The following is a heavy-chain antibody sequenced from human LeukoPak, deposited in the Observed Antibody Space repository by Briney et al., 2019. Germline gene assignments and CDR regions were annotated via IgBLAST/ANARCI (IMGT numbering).Heavy chain of an antibody. D-gene: IGHD4-23*01. V-gene: IGHV3-7*04. CDR2: IKQDGSEK. CDR3: ARVPLKTVVTGGDAFDI. CDR1: GFTFSSYW. Sequence: GGSLRLSCAASGFTFSSYWMSWVRQAPGKGLEWVANIKQDGSEKYYVDSVKGRFTISRDNAKNSLYLQMNSLRAEDTAVYYCARVPLKTVVTGGDAFDIWGQGTMVTVSS. J-gene: IGHJ3*02.